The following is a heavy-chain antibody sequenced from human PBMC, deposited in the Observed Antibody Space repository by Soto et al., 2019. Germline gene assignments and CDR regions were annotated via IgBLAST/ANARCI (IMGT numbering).Heavy chain of an antibody. D-gene: IGHD6-6*01. CDR1: GFAFSRYA. CDR2: ITSSSSNT. V-gene: IGHV3-48*02. J-gene: IGHJ4*02. Sequence: GGSLRISCAASGFAFSRYAMSWVRQAPGRGLEWIASITSSSSNTYYADSVKDRVTISRSNAKDSLYLRMNSLTDEDTAVYYCAKAPYSSSSRRVYFDQWGQGTRVTVSS. CDR3: AKAPYSSSSRRVYFDQ.